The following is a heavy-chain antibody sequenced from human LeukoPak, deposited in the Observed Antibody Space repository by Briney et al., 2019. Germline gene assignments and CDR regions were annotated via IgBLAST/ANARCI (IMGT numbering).Heavy chain of an antibody. V-gene: IGHV4-39*01. D-gene: IGHD3-22*01. CDR1: GGSISSSSYY. CDR2: IYYSGST. J-gene: IGHJ4*02. Sequence: SETLSLTCTVSGGSISSSSYYWGWIRQPPGKGLEWIGSIYYSGSTYYNPSLKSRVTISVDTSKNQFSLKLSSVTAADTAVYYWARLPMIVVVITEEEYYFDYWGQGTPVTVSS. CDR3: ARLPMIVVVITEEEYYFDY.